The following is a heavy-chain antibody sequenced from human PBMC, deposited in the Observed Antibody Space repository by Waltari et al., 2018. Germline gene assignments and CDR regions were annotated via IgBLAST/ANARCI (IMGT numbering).Heavy chain of an antibody. CDR2: IIPIFGTA. V-gene: IGHV1-69*05. D-gene: IGHD3-10*01. J-gene: IGHJ6*02. CDR3: ARGITMVQNYYYYGMDV. Sequence: QVQLVQSGAEVKKPGSSVKVSCKPSGGTFSRYAIRWVRQAPGQGLEWMGGIIPIFGTANYAQKFQGRVTITTDESTSTAYMELSSLRSEDTAVYYCARGITMVQNYYYYGMDVWGQGTTVTVSS. CDR1: GGTFSRYA.